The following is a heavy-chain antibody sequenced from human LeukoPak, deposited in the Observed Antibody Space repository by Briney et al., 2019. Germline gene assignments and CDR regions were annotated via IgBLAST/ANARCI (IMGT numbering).Heavy chain of an antibody. CDR1: GFTFSNYG. Sequence: GGSLSLSCAASGFTFSNYGMHWVRQAPGKGLEWVAVISYDGSNKYYADSVKGRFTISRDNSKNTLYLQMSSLRAEDAAVYYCAKDWYSSSSRCFDYWGQGTLVTVSS. V-gene: IGHV3-30*18. D-gene: IGHD6-13*01. CDR3: AKDWYSSSSRCFDY. J-gene: IGHJ4*02. CDR2: ISYDGSNK.